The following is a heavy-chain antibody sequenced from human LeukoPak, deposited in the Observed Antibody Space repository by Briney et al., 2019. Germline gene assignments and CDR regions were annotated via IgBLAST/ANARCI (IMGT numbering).Heavy chain of an antibody. Sequence: GGSLRLSCAASRFTFSRYAMNWVRQAPGKGLEWVSAISGSGGSTYYADSVKGRFTISRDNSKNTLYLQMNSLRVEDTAVYYCAKNPQYYYDSSGFFEYWGQGTLVTVPS. CDR3: AKNPQYYYDSSGFFEY. CDR2: ISGSGGST. CDR1: RFTFSRYA. V-gene: IGHV3-23*01. D-gene: IGHD3-22*01. J-gene: IGHJ4*02.